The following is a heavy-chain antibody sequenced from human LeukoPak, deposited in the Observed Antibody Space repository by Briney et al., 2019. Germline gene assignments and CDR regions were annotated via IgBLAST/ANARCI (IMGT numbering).Heavy chain of an antibody. CDR1: GFTFDDYA. D-gene: IGHD5-18*01. CDR2: ISGDGGST. CDR3: ARQSGYSYGFDY. Sequence: GGSLRLSCAASGFTFDDYAMHWVRQAPGKGLEWVSLISGDGGSTYYADSVKGRFTISRDNSKNSLYLQMNSLRAEDTAVYYCARQSGYSYGFDYWGQGTLVTVSS. J-gene: IGHJ4*02. V-gene: IGHV3-43*02.